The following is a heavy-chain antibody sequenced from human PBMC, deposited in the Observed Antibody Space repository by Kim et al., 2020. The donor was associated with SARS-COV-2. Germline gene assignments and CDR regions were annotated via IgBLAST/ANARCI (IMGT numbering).Heavy chain of an antibody. CDR1: GFTFDDYA. CDR2: ISWNSGNI. V-gene: IGHV3-9*01. Sequence: GGSLRLSCAASGFTFDDYAMHWVRQAPGKGLEWVSGISWNSGNIGYADSVKGRFTISRDNAKNSLYLQMNNLRTEDTAFYYCAKEHSSSWRTYYCGMDVWGQGTTVTVSS. CDR3: AKEHSSSWRTYYCGMDV. D-gene: IGHD6-13*01. J-gene: IGHJ6*02.